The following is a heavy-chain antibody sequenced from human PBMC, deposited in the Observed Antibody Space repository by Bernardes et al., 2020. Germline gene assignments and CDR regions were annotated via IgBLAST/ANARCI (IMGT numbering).Heavy chain of an antibody. V-gene: IGHV4-59*01. CDR2: IYYSGST. D-gene: IGHD2-2*01. J-gene: IGHJ6*04. Sequence: SETLSLTCTVSGGSIRSYYWSWIRQPPGQGLEWIGYIYYSGSTNYNPSLKSRVTISVDTSKNQFSLKLSSVTAADTAVYYCARDRIVVVPAATLYYYYYGMDVWGKGTTVTVSS. CDR3: ARDRIVVVPAATLYYYYYGMDV. CDR1: GGSIRSYY.